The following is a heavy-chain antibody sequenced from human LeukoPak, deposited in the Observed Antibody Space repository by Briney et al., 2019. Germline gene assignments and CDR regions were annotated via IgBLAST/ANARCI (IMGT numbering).Heavy chain of an antibody. CDR2: VYYTGGT. Sequence: SETLSLTCTVSGGSISSYTHYWGWIRQPPGKGLEWIATVYYTGGTYYNPSLKSRVTISIDTSRNHFSLKLTSVIAADMAMYYCVSNSSSSPWFDPWGQGTLVTVSS. CDR3: VSNSSSSPWFDP. V-gene: IGHV4-39*02. CDR1: GGSISSYTHY. D-gene: IGHD6-6*01. J-gene: IGHJ5*02.